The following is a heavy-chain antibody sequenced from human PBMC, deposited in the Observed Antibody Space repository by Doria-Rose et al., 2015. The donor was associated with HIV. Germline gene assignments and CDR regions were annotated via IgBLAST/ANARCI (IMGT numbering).Heavy chain of an antibody. V-gene: IGHV2-26*01. D-gene: IGHD6-13*01. CDR3: ARIKSSRWYHKYYFDF. CDR1: GVSLSSPGMG. CDR2: IFSDDER. J-gene: IGHJ4*02. Sequence: QITLKESGPVLVKPTETLTLTCTVSGVSLSSPGMGVSWIRQPPGKALEWLANIFSDDERSYITSLKSRLTISRGTSKSQVVLTMTDMDPMDTVTYYCARIKSSRWYHKYYFDFWGQGTLVIVSA.